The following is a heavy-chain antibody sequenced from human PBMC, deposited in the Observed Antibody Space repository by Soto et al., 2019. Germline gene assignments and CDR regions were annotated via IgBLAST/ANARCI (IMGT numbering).Heavy chain of an antibody. J-gene: IGHJ6*02. V-gene: IGHV5-51*01. Sequence: PGESLKISCKGSGYSFTSYWIGWVRQMPGKGLEWMGIIYPGDSDTRYSPSFQGQVTISADKSISTAYLQWSSLKASDTAMYYCASGVAAAGTPDWYYGMDVWGQGTTVTVS. CDR1: GYSFTSYW. CDR2: IYPGDSDT. CDR3: ASGVAAAGTPDWYYGMDV. D-gene: IGHD6-13*01.